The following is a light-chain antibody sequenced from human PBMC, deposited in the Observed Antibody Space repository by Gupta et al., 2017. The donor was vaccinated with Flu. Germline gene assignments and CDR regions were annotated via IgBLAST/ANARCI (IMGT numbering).Light chain of an antibody. CDR1: QTFSSSY. CDR3: QHHDRPPLTT. Sequence: IVLTQSPDTVSLSPGERATLPCRASQTFSSSYLAWYQQRPGQAPRLLIYGASSRATGIPDRFSGSGSGTDFNLNISRLEPEDFAVYYCQHHDRPPLTTFGQGTRLEIK. CDR2: GAS. J-gene: IGKJ5*01. V-gene: IGKV3-20*01.